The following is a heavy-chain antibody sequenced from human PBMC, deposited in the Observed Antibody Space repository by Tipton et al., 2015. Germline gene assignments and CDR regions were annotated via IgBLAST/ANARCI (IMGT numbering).Heavy chain of an antibody. CDR3: ANVQEGELDY. D-gene: IGHD3-16*01. CDR1: GFTFSGYA. CDR2: ISGSGDST. J-gene: IGHJ4*02. Sequence: SLRLSCAASGFTFSGYAMSWVRQAPGKGLGWVSAISGSGDSTHYADSVKGRFTISRDNSKNTLYLQINSLRAEDTAVYYCANVQEGELDYWGQGTLVIVSS. V-gene: IGHV3-23*01.